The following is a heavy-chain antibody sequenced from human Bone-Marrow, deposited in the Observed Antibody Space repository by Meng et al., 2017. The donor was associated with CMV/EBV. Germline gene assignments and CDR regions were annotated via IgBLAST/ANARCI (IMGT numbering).Heavy chain of an antibody. J-gene: IGHJ4*02. D-gene: IGHD5-12*01. CDR2: IIPIFGTA. CDR3: ARGGDLVAPSGGADY. V-gene: IGHV1-69*12. CDR1: GGTFSSYA. Sequence: VQLAQAGAEVKKPGSSVKVSCKASGGTFSSYAISWVRQAPGQGLEWMGGIIPIFGTANYAQKFQGRVTITADESTSTAYMELSSLRSEDTAVYYCARGGDLVAPSGGADYWGQGTLVTVSS.